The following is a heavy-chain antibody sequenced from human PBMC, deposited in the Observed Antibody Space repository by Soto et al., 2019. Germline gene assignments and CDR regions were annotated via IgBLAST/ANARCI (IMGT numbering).Heavy chain of an antibody. D-gene: IGHD3-22*01. CDR1: GGSISSGDYY. CDR2: IYYAGST. Sequence: PSETLSLTCTVSGGSISSGDYYWSWIRQPPGRGLEWIGFIYYAGSTKYNPSLNSRVTISVDTSKNQFSLTVTSVTAADTAVYYCASQYYYDSSGSQTFDYWGQGTQVTVSS. J-gene: IGHJ4*02. V-gene: IGHV4-61*08. CDR3: ASQYYYDSSGSQTFDY.